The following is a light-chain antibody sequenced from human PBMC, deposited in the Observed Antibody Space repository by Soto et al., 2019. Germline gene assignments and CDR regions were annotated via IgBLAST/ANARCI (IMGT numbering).Light chain of an antibody. Sequence: EIVFTQSPDTLSLSPGERATLSCWASHSVTTHLAWFQQRPGQTPRLLIYDASTRAPGIPARFSGRGSGADFTLTISSLEPEDFAVYYCQQRSDSITFGQGTRLET. V-gene: IGKV3-11*01. CDR3: QQRSDSIT. CDR1: HSVTTH. J-gene: IGKJ5*01. CDR2: DAS.